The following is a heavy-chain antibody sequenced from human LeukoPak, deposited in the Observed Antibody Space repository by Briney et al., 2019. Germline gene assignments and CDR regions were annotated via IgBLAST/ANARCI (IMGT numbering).Heavy chain of an antibody. CDR3: TRDFWTDY. CDR1: GFTFRNYW. Sequence: GGSLRLSCAASGFTFRNYWMSWIRQAPGRGLEWVANIKLDGTQRNYIQSVRGRFTISRDNARNFLYLQLSSLRAEDTAVYYCTRDFWTDYWGQGTLVTVSS. J-gene: IGHJ4*02. D-gene: IGHD3/OR15-3a*01. V-gene: IGHV3-7*01. CDR2: IKLDGTQR.